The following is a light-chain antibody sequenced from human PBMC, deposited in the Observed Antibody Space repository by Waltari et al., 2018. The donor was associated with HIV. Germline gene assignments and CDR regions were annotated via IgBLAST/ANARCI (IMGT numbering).Light chain of an antibody. J-gene: IGLJ3*02. CDR3: AAWDDSLSGLV. V-gene: IGLV1-47*01. Sequence: QSVLTQPPSASGTPGQRVTISCSGSSSHIGSNYGYWYQQLPGTAPKLLIYRNNQRPSGVPDRFSGSKSGTSASLAISGLRSEDEADYYCAAWDDSLSGLVFGGGTKVTVL. CDR2: RNN. CDR1: SSHIGSNY.